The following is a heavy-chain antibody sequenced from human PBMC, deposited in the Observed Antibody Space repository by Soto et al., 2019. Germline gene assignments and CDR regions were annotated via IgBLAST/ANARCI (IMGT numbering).Heavy chain of an antibody. Sequence: QVRLVQSGTEVKKPGAAVMVSCKASGYTFSNYAIHWVRQAPGQDFEWTGWIKAGNGNTRNSQKFQGRVTFTRETSATTAQIEVGSMRFEDTAVYCCAGDLSGCGVTNVHFEVDVCGPGATVIVSS. CDR3: AGDLSGCGVTNVHFEVDV. CDR2: IKAGNGNT. J-gene: IGHJ6*02. V-gene: IGHV1-3*01. D-gene: IGHD4-17*01. CDR1: GYTFSNYA.